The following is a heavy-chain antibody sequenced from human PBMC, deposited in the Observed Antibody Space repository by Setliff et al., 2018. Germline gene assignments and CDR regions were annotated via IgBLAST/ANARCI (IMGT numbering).Heavy chain of an antibody. CDR1: TFSSYS. Sequence: TFSSYSMNWVRQAPGKGLEWVSSISSSSSYIYYADSVKGRFTISRDNAKNSLYLQMNSLKTEDTAVYYCTMRYDFWSGQDFDYWGQGTLVTVSS. J-gene: IGHJ4*02. D-gene: IGHD3-3*01. CDR3: TMRYDFWSGQDFDY. V-gene: IGHV3-21*03. CDR2: ISSSSSYI.